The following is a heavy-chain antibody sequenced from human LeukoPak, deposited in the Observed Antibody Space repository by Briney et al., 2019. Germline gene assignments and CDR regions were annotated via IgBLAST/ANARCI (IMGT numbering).Heavy chain of an antibody. CDR3: AKGALYCSSTSCYRYYYYGMDV. CDR1: GFTFDDYA. V-gene: IGHV3-9*01. J-gene: IGHJ6*02. Sequence: GGSLRHSCAASGFTFDDYAMHWVRQAPGKGLEWVSGISWNSGSIGYADSVKGRFTISRDNAKNSLYLQMNSLRAEDTALYYCAKGALYCSSTSCYRYYYYGMDVWGQGTTVTVSS. CDR2: ISWNSGSI. D-gene: IGHD2-2*01.